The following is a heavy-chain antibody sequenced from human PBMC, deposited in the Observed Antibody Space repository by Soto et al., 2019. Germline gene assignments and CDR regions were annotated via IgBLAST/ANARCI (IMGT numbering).Heavy chain of an antibody. CDR2: IIPIFGTA. D-gene: IGHD6-13*01. Sequence: GSSVQVSCTASGGPFSSYAISWVRQAPGQGLEWMGGIIPIFGTANYAQKFQGRVTITADKSTSTAYMELSSLRSEDTAVYYCARLGWKLVDYFHYWGQGTLVTVFS. CDR3: ARLGWKLVDYFHY. J-gene: IGHJ4*02. CDR1: GGPFSSYA. V-gene: IGHV1-69*06.